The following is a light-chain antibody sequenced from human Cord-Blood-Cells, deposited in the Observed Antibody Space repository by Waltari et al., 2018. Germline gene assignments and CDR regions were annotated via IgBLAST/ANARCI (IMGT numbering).Light chain of an antibody. CDR1: SSAVGCSTS. J-gene: IGLJ2*01. CDR2: EVS. Sequence: QSALTQPPSASGSPGQSVNITCTGTSSAVGCSTSISWYQQPPGKVHKLMIYEVSKRPSGVHDRFSVSKSGNTASLTVSGLQAEDEADYYCSSYAGSNNYVVFGGGTKLTVL. CDR3: SSYAGSNNYVV. V-gene: IGLV2-8*01.